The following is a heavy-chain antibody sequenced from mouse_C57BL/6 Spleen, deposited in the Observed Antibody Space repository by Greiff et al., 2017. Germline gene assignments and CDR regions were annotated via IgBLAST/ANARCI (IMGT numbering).Heavy chain of an antibody. Sequence: QVQLQQSGAELARPGASVKLSCKASGYTFTSYGISWVKQRTGQGLEWIGEIYPRSGNTYYNEKFKGKATLTVDKSASTAYMELRSLTSEVSAVYFCAREGDWDGVDDWGQGTTLTVSS. D-gene: IGHD4-1*01. CDR3: AREGDWDGVDD. J-gene: IGHJ2*01. V-gene: IGHV1-81*01. CDR2: IYPRSGNT. CDR1: GYTFTSYG.